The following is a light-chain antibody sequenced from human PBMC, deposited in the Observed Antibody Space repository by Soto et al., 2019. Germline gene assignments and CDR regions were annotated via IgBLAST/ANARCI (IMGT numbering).Light chain of an antibody. J-gene: IGLJ2*01. CDR3: VLYMGSGISV. CDR2: NTH. V-gene: IGLV8-61*01. Sequence: QAVVTQEPSFSVSPGGTVTLTCGLSSGSVSTSYYPSWYQQTPGQAPRTLIYNTHTRSSGVPDRFSASIPGDKAAITITGAQEDDEYDYYCVLYMGSGISVFGGGTKLTVL. CDR1: SGSVSTSYY.